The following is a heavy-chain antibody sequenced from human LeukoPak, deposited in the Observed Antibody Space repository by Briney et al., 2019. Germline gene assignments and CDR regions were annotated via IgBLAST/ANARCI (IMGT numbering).Heavy chain of an antibody. J-gene: IGHJ4*02. CDR2: IYYSGST. CDR1: GGAICSTAYY. Sequence: SETLSLTCNVSGGAICSTAYYWGWIRQPPGKGLEWIGSIYYSGSTYYNPSLKSRVTISVDTSHNQFSLKLNSVTAADTARYYCARHPPYGSRNWGAYYFDSWGQGTLVTVSS. CDR3: ARHPPYGSRNWGAYYFDS. D-gene: IGHD3-10*01. V-gene: IGHV4-39*01.